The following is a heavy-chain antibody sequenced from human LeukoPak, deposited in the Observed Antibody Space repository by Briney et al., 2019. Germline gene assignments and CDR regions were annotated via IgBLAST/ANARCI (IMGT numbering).Heavy chain of an antibody. CDR2: INAGNGNT. D-gene: IGHD3-10*01. J-gene: IGHJ4*02. Sequence: ASVKVSCKASGYTFTSYAMHWVRQAPGQRLEWMGWINAGNGNTEYSQKFQGRVTITRDTSASTAYMELSSLRSEDTAVYYCARSGAYGELFFDYWGQGTLVTVSS. CDR1: GYTFTSYA. V-gene: IGHV1-3*01. CDR3: ARSGAYGELFFDY.